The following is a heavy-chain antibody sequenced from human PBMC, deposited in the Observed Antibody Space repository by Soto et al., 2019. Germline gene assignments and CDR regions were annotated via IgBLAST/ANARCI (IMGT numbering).Heavy chain of an antibody. V-gene: IGHV4-59*01. CDR2: IYYSGST. CDR3: ARGLVGARVADAFDI. CDR1: GGSISSYY. J-gene: IGHJ3*02. Sequence: QVQLQESGPGLVKPSETLSLTCTVSGGSISSYYWSWIRQPPGKVLEWIGYIYYSGSTNYNPSLKSRVTISVDTSKNQFSLKLSSVTAADTAVYYCARGLVGARVADAFDIWGQGTMVTVSS. D-gene: IGHD1-26*01.